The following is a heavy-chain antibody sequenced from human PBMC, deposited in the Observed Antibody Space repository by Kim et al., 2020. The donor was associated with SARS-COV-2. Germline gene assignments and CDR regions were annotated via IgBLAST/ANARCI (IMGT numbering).Heavy chain of an antibody. D-gene: IGHD1-26*01. CDR2: INPSGGST. J-gene: IGHJ4*02. V-gene: IGHV1-46*01. CDR3: ASAQFARWELPIGDY. CDR1: GYTFTSYY. Sequence: ASVKVSCKASGYTFTSYYMHWVRQAPGQGLEWMGIINPSGGSTSYAQKFQGRVTMTRDTSTSTVYMELSSLRSEDTAVYYCASAQFARWELPIGDYWGQGTLVTVSS.